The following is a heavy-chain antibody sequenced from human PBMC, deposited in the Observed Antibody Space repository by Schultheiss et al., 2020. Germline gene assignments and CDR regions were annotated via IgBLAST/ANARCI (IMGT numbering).Heavy chain of an antibody. CDR2: IYYSGST. CDR3: ARGGYGRHYFDY. J-gene: IGHJ4*02. V-gene: IGHV4-59*01. CDR1: GGSISSYY. Sequence: SETLSLTCTVSGGSISSYYWSWIRQPPGKGLEWIGYIYYSGSTNYNPSLKSRVTISVDTSKNQFSLKLSSVTAADTAVYYCARGGYGRHYFDYWGQGTLVTVSS. D-gene: IGHD6-25*01.